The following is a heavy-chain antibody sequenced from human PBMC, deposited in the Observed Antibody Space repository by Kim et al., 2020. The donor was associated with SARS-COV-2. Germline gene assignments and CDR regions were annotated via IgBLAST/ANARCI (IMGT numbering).Heavy chain of an antibody. V-gene: IGHV3-23*01. Sequence: GGSLRLSCAASGFTFSTYAMSWVRQAPGKGLEWVSAISGDGVSTHYTDSVKGRFSISRDNSKKMVFLQMNSLRPDDTAAYYCARDWRYYDMSDCFDYWG. CDR1: GFTFSTYA. CDR2: ISGDGVST. J-gene: IGHJ4*01. D-gene: IGHD3-3*01. CDR3: ARDWRYYDMSDCFDY.